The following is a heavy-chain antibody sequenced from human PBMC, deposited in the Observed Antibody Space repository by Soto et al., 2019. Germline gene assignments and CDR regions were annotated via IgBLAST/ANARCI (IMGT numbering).Heavy chain of an antibody. Sequence: ASVKVSCKASGYTFTGYYMHWVRQAPGQGLEWMGWINPNSGGTNYAQKFQGWVTMTRDTSISTAYMELSRLRSDDTAVYYCARERFLGGPRWFDPWGQGTLVTVSS. CDR1: GYTFTGYY. CDR3: ARERFLGGPRWFDP. CDR2: INPNSGGT. J-gene: IGHJ5*02. V-gene: IGHV1-2*04. D-gene: IGHD3-3*01.